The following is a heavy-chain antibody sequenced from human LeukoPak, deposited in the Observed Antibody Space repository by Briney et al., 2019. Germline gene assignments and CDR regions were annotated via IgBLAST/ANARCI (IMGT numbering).Heavy chain of an antibody. V-gene: IGHV3-33*01. CDR1: GFTFSSYG. Sequence: GGSLRLSCAASGFTFSSYGMHWVRQAPGKGLEWVAVIWYDGSNKYYADSVKGRFTISRDNSKNTLYLQMNSLRAEDTAVYYCAREGSIAASFDYWGQGTLVTVSS. D-gene: IGHD6-6*01. J-gene: IGHJ4*02. CDR3: AREGSIAASFDY. CDR2: IWYDGSNK.